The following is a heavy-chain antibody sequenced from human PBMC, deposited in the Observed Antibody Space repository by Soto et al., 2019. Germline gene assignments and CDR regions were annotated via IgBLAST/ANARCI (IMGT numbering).Heavy chain of an antibody. V-gene: IGHV3-30-3*01. Sequence: GGSLRLSCAASGFTFSSYAMHWVRQAPGKGLEWVAVISYDGGNKYYADSVKGRFTISRDNSKNTLYLQMNSLRAEDTAVYYCARDGIAVAGTAFDYWGQGTLVTVSS. CDR1: GFTFSSYA. J-gene: IGHJ4*02. D-gene: IGHD6-19*01. CDR3: ARDGIAVAGTAFDY. CDR2: ISYDGGNK.